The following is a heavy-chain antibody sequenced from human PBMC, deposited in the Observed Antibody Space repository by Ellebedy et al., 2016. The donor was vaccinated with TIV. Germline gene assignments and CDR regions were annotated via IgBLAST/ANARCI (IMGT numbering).Heavy chain of an antibody. CDR3: ARESVRYFDWDS. J-gene: IGHJ4*02. Sequence: GESLKISCVAFGFTLSGYYMHWVRQVPGTGLVWVARINTDGSSSNYADSVEGRFTISRDNAKKTLYLEMSGLRVEDTAVYYCARESVRYFDWDSWGQGTLVTV. CDR2: INTDGSSS. D-gene: IGHD3-9*01. V-gene: IGHV3-74*01. CDR1: GFTLSGYY.